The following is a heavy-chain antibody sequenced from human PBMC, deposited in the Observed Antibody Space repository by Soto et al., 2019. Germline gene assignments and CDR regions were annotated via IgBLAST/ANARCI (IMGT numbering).Heavy chain of an antibody. D-gene: IGHD1-1*01. CDR1: GFTFSIYS. CDR2: ISSSSSYI. V-gene: IGHV3-21*01. J-gene: IGHJ4*02. CDR3: ARSTGREGYNHFEY. Sequence: VGSLRLSCAASGFTFSIYSMNCVRQSPGKCLEWVSAISSSSSYIYYADSVRGRFTISRDNAKNSLYLQMNSLGVEDTAVYYCARSTGREGYNHFEYWGRGTLVTVSS.